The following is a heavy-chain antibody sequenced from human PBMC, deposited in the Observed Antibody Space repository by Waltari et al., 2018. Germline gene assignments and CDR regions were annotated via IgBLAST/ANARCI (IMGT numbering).Heavy chain of an antibody. CDR3: ARDRGYFDY. V-gene: IGHV3-7*01. CDR1: GLTFSTFW. Sequence: EVQLVDSGGGLVQPGVSLRLSCAASGLTFSTFWMRWVRQAPGKGLEWVASIKEDGGEKYYVDSLKGRIIISRDNAKNSLYLQMNSLRVEDTAVYYCARDRGYFDYWGLGTLVTVSS. CDR2: IKEDGGEK. D-gene: IGHD3-10*01. J-gene: IGHJ4*02.